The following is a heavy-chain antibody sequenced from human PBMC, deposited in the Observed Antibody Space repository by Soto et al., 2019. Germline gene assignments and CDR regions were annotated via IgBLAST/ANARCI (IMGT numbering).Heavy chain of an antibody. V-gene: IGHV3-30-3*01. Sequence: QVQLVESGGGVVQPGRSLRLSCAASGFTFSSYAMHWVRQAPGKGLEWVAVISYDGSNKYYADSMKGRFTISRDNSKNTLYLQMNSLRAEDTAVYYCARSWGESLWFGELSYYYGMDVWGQGTTVTVSS. D-gene: IGHD3-10*01. CDR1: GFTFSSYA. J-gene: IGHJ6*02. CDR2: ISYDGSNK. CDR3: ARSWGESLWFGELSYYYGMDV.